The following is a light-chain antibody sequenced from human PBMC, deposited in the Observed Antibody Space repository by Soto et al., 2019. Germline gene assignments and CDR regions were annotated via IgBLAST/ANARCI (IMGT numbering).Light chain of an antibody. Sequence: QPVLTQPPSVSGAPGQRVTISCTGSSSNIGAGYDVHWYQQPPGTAPKLLIYGNSDRPSGVPDRFSGSKSGTSASLAITGLQAEDEADYSCQSYDSSLSGSNVVFGGGTKLTVL. CDR2: GNS. CDR3: QSYDSSLSGSNVV. J-gene: IGLJ2*01. V-gene: IGLV1-40*01. CDR1: SSNIGAGYD.